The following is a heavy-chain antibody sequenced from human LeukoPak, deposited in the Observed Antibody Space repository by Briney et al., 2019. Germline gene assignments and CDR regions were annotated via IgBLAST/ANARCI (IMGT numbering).Heavy chain of an antibody. CDR1: GLSVSGYW. J-gene: IGHJ4*02. D-gene: IGHD3-22*01. CDR2: INSDGSIT. CDR3: ARERSSSGYPDDY. V-gene: IGHV3-74*01. Sequence: PGGSLRLSCAAAGLSVSGYWLHWVRQAPGKGLVWVSRINSDGSITTYADSVKGRFTISRDNAKNTLYLQMNSLRAEDTAVYYCARERSSSGYPDDYWGRGTLVTVSS.